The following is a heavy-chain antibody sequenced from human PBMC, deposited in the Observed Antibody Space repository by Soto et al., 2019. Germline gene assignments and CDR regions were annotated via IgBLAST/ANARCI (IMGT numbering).Heavy chain of an antibody. Sequence: PSETLSLTCTVSGGSISSGGYYWSWIRQHPGKGLEWIGYIYYSGSTYYNPSLKSRVTISVDTSKNQFSLKLSSVTAADTAVYYCAREVLAGSRTFDYWGQGTLVTVSS. CDR3: AREVLAGSRTFDY. CDR1: GGSISSGGYY. D-gene: IGHD2-8*01. V-gene: IGHV4-31*03. CDR2: IYYSGST. J-gene: IGHJ4*02.